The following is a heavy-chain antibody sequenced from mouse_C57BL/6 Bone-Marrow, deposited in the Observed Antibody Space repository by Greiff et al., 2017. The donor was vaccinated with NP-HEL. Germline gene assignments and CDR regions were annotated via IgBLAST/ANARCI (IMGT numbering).Heavy chain of an antibody. CDR1: GYTFTDYN. CDR3: ARSHYSNFYWYFDV. D-gene: IGHD2-5*01. CDR2: INPNNGGT. Sequence: VQLKQSGPELVKPGASVKIPCKASGYTFTDYNMDWVKQSHGKSLEWIGDINPNNGGTIYNQKFKGKATLTVDKSSSTAYMELRSLTSEDTAVYYCARSHYSNFYWYFDVWGTGTTVTVSS. J-gene: IGHJ1*03. V-gene: IGHV1-18*01.